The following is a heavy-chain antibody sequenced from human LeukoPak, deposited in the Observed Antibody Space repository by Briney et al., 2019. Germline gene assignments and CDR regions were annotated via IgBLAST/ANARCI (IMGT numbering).Heavy chain of an antibody. Sequence: GASVKISCKASGYTFTSYDINWVRQATGQGLEWMGWMNPNRGNTGYAQKFQGRVTITRNTSISTAYMELSSLRSEDTAVYYCARGPRNYDILTGYYIPYYYYYYYMDVWGKGTTVTVSS. J-gene: IGHJ6*03. V-gene: IGHV1-8*03. CDR3: ARGPRNYDILTGYYIPYYYYYYYMDV. CDR2: MNPNRGNT. D-gene: IGHD3-9*01. CDR1: GYTFTSYD.